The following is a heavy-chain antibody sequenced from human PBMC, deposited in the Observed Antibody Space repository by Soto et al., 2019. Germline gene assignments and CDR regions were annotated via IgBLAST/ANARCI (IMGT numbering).Heavy chain of an antibody. Sequence: SETLSLNCTVSGASINSDYWTWIRQPPGKGLEWIGNVYYIGSTNYNPSLKSRLTISVDKSKNQFSLKLTSVTAADTAVYYCARDSRGVVTALDYWGQGTTVTVSS. CDR1: GASINSDY. CDR2: VYYIGST. D-gene: IGHD2-21*02. V-gene: IGHV4-59*01. CDR3: ARDSRGVVTALDY. J-gene: IGHJ4*02.